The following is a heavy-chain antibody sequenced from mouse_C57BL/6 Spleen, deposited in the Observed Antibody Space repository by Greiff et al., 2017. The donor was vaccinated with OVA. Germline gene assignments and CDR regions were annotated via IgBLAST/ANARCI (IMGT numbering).Heavy chain of an antibody. CDR1: GYTFTSYW. D-gene: IGHD1-1*01. V-gene: IGHV1-61*01. CDR2: IYPSDSET. CDR3: ARRDTTVVEGGYFDV. J-gene: IGHJ1*03. Sequence: VQLQQPGAELVRPGSSVKLSCKASGYTFTSYWMDWVKQRPGQGLEWIGNIYPSDSETHYNQKFKDKATLTVDKSSSTAYMQLSSLTSEDSAVYYCARRDTTVVEGGYFDVWGTGTTVTVAS.